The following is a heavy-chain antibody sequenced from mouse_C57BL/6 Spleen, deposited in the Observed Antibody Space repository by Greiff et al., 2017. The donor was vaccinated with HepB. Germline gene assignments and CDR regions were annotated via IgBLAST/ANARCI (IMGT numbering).Heavy chain of an antibody. D-gene: IGHD2-12*01. CDR1: GFTFSDYG. CDR2: ISSGSSTI. Sequence: VQLKESGGGLVKPGGSLKLSCAASGFTFSDYGMHWVRQAPEKGLEWVAYISSGSSTIYYADTVKGRFTISRDNAKNTLFLQMTSLRSEDTAMYYCARPYYCYDRAWFAYWGQGTLVTVSA. V-gene: IGHV5-17*01. CDR3: ARPYYCYDRAWFAY. J-gene: IGHJ3*01.